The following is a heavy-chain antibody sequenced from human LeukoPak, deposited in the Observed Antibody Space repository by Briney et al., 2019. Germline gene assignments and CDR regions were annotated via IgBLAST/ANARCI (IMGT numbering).Heavy chain of an antibody. J-gene: IGHJ4*02. CDR2: LPYDGSYT. CDR1: GFTFSSYG. CDR3: ARTYYYDTVLLDY. D-gene: IGHD3-22*01. Sequence: GGSLRLSCAASGFTFSSYGMHWVRQTPGKGLEGVTFLPYDGSYTSYADSVKGRFTISRDNSKNTLYLQMNSLRAEDTAVYYCARTYYYDTVLLDYWGQGTLVTVSS. V-gene: IGHV3-30*02.